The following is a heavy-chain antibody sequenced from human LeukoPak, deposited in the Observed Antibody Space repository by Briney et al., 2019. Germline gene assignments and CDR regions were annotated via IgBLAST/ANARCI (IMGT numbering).Heavy chain of an antibody. CDR3: ASYLTSIPSGMDV. Sequence: GGSLRLSCAASGFTFSRYWMHWLRQAPGKGPVWVSRISTDGSSTSYADSVKGRFTISRDNGKNTLYLQLNSLRAEDTAVYYCASYLTSIPSGMDVWGQGTTVTVSS. J-gene: IGHJ6*02. D-gene: IGHD2/OR15-2a*01. CDR1: GFTFSRYW. CDR2: ISTDGSST. V-gene: IGHV3-74*01.